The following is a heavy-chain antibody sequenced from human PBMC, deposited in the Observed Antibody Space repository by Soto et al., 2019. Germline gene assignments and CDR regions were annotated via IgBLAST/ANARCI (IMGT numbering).Heavy chain of an antibody. J-gene: IGHJ4*02. V-gene: IGHV1-18*01. CDR3: ARGRYGDY. CDR2: ISAHNGNT. CDR1: GYAFTTYG. D-gene: IGHD1-1*01. Sequence: QVHLVQSGAEVKKPGASVKVSCKGSGYAFTTYGITWVRQAPGQGLEWMGWISAHNGNTNYAQKLQGRVTVTRDTSTSTADTERRSLRSDDTAVYYWARGRYGDYWGQGALVTVSS.